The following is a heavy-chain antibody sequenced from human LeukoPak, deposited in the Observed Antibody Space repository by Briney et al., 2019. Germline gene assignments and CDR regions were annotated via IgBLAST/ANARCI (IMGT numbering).Heavy chain of an antibody. V-gene: IGHV3-23*01. J-gene: IGHJ5*02. CDR3: AKDGAQYSSGPECDP. Sequence: PGGSLRLSCAALGLPFSGTAMSWVRQAPGKGLEWVSAISHDGMNAYYADSVKGRFTISRDNSKKTVSLEMSSLTAADTGVYYCAKDGAQYSSGPECDPRGQGALVTVSP. CDR1: GLPFSGTA. CDR2: ISHDGMNA. D-gene: IGHD6-19*01.